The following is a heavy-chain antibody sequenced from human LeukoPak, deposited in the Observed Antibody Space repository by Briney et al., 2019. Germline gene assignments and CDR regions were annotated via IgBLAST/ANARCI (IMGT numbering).Heavy chain of an antibody. J-gene: IGHJ4*02. CDR2: IKPNSGGT. V-gene: IGHV1-2*02. CDR3: ARDGRYCSGGSCYNDY. Sequence: ASVKVSSKASGYTFTGYYMHWARQAPGQGLEWMGWIKPNSGGTNYAQKFQGRVTMTSDTSISTAYMELSRLRSDDTAVYYCARDGRYCSGGSCYNDYWGQGTLVTVSS. CDR1: GYTFTGYY. D-gene: IGHD2-15*01.